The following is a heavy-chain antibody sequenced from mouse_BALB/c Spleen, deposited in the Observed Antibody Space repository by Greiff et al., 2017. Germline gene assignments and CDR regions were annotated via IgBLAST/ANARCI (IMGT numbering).Heavy chain of an antibody. Sequence: EVKLQESGPDLVKPSQSLSLTCTVTGYSITSGYSWHWIRQLPGNKLEWMGYIHYSGSTNYNPSLKSRISITRDTSKNQFFLQLNSVTTEDTATYYCAKDEPFAYWGQGTLVTVSA. CDR1: GYSITSGYS. CDR3: AKDEPFAY. CDR2: IHYSGST. J-gene: IGHJ3*01. V-gene: IGHV3-1*02.